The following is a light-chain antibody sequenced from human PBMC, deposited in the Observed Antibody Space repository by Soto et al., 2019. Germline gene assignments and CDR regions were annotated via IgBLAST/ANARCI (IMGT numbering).Light chain of an antibody. CDR2: GAS. CDR1: QSVRSSY. V-gene: IGKV3-20*01. Sequence: EIVLTQSPGTLSLSPGERATLSCRASQSVRSSYLAWYQQKPGQAPRLLIYGASSRATGIPDRFSGSGSGADFTLTISRLEPEDFAVYYCHLYGSSSWTFGQGTKVDIK. J-gene: IGKJ1*01. CDR3: HLYGSSSWT.